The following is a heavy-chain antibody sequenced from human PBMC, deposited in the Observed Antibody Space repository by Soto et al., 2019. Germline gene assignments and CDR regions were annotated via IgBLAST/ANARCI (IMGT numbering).Heavy chain of an antibody. CDR2: ISGSGGST. J-gene: IGHJ4*02. CDR3: AKDRTRFGETPGPYFDY. CDR1: GFTVSSNY. V-gene: IGHV3-23*01. D-gene: IGHD3-10*01. Sequence: GSLRLSCAASGFTVSSNYMSWVRQAPGKGLEWVSAISGSGGSTYYADSVKGRFTISRDNSKNTLYLQMNSLRAEDTAVYYCAKDRTRFGETPGPYFDYWGQGTLVTVSS.